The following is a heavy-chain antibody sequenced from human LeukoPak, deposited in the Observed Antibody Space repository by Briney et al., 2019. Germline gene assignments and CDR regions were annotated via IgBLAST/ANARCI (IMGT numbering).Heavy chain of an antibody. CDR3: AKRGAYFGGFDY. D-gene: IGHD3-10*01. CDR1: GFTFSNYD. J-gene: IGHJ4*02. CDR2: ISGSGGST. V-gene: IGHV3-23*01. Sequence: GGSLRLSCAASGFTFSNYDMSWVRQAPGKGLEWVSGISGSGGSTSYGDSVKGRFTISRDNSKSTLYLQMNSQRAEDTAVYYCAKRGAYFGGFDYWGQGTLVTVSS.